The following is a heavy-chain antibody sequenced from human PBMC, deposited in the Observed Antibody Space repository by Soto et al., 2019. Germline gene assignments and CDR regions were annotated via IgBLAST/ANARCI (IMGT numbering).Heavy chain of an antibody. J-gene: IGHJ4*02. D-gene: IGHD3-16*02. CDR2: IYYSGST. CDR1: GSSISSYY. CDR3: ARGNRMITFGGVIAPFDY. Sequence: KTSETLSLTCTVSGSSISSYYWSWLRQPPGKGLEWIGYIYYSGSTNYNPSLKSRVAISVDTSKNQFSLKLSSATAEDPAVYYCARGNRMITFGGVIAPFDYWGQGTLVTASS. V-gene: IGHV4-59*01.